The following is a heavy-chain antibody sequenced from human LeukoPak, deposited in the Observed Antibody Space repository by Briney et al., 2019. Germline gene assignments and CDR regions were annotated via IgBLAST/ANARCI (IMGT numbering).Heavy chain of an antibody. Sequence: PGGSLRLSCAASGFSFSEYYINWIRQDPGKGLEWVSHISSSGRLMQYADSVRGRFTITRDNAQNFMSLQMNNLKPEDTAVYYCARDTNNGLDVWGRGTTVTVS. V-gene: IGHV3-11*01. CDR1: GFSFSEYY. CDR2: ISSSGRLM. J-gene: IGHJ6*02. D-gene: IGHD1-14*01. CDR3: ARDTNNGLDV.